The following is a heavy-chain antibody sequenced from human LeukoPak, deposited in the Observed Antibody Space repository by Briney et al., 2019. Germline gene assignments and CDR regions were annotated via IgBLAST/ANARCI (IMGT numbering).Heavy chain of an antibody. CDR2: ISPNSGVA. CDR3: AREPRPRGGWFVSD. CDR1: GYRFTDYY. Sequence: GSVKVSCKASGYRFTDYYMHWVRQAPGQGLEWMGWISPNSGVANYAQNFQGRVTMTRDTSISTTYMELSRLISDDTAVYYCAREPRPRGGWFVSDWGQGTLVTVSS. V-gene: IGHV1-2*02. D-gene: IGHD6-19*01. J-gene: IGHJ4*02.